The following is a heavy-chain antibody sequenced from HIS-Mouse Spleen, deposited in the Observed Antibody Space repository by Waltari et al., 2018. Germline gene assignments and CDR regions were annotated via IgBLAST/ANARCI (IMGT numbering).Heavy chain of an antibody. D-gene: IGHD1-26*01. Sequence: QVQLQQWGAGLLKPSETLSLTRAVYVGSFSGYYWRWIRQPPGKGLEWIGEINHSGSTNYNPSLKSRVTISVDTSKNQFSLKLSSVTAADTAVYYCARMGPASGSYGDYWGQGTLVTVSS. J-gene: IGHJ4*02. CDR2: INHSGST. V-gene: IGHV4-34*01. CDR1: VGSFSGYY. CDR3: ARMGPASGSYGDY.